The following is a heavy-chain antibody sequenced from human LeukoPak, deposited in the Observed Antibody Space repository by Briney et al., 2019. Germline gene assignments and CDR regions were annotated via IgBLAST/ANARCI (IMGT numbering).Heavy chain of an antibody. CDR1: GFTFSSYA. D-gene: IGHD6-19*01. V-gene: IGHV3-23*01. CDR2: ISGSGGST. J-gene: IGHJ4*02. Sequence: GGSLRLSCAASGFTFSSYAMSWVRQAPGKRLEWVSAISGSGGSTYYADSVKGRFTISRDNSKNTLYLQMNSLRAEDTAVYYCAKDRYVAAVAVTLFDYWGQGTLVTVSS. CDR3: AKDRYVAAVAVTLFDY.